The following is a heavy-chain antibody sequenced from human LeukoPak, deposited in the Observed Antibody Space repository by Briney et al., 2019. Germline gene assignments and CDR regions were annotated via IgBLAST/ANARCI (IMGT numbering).Heavy chain of an antibody. J-gene: IGHJ6*03. CDR2: ISWNSGSI. D-gene: IGHD2-15*01. CDR1: GFTFDEHA. Sequence: PGGSLRLSCAGSGFTFDEHAMHWVRQAPGKGLEWVSGISWNSGSIAYADSVKGRFTISRDNAKNLLFLQMSSLRAADTALYYCVKSHCSSSSCFPNYYYYMDVWGTGTTVTVSS. CDR3: VKSHCSSSSCFPNYYYYMDV. V-gene: IGHV3-9*01.